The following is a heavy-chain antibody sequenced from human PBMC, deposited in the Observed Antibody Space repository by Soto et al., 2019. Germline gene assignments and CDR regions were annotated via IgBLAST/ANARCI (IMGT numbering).Heavy chain of an antibody. J-gene: IGHJ4*01. V-gene: IGHV3-73*01. CDR3: TRSNYYDSSGSRPDFDY. CDR1: GFTFSGSA. Sequence: GGSLTLSCAASGFTFSGSAMQWVRQAYGKGLEWVGRIRSKANSYATAYAASVKGRFTISRDDSKNTAYLQMNSLKTEDTAVYYCTRSNYYDSSGSRPDFDYWGRGTLVTVSS. D-gene: IGHD3-22*01. CDR2: IRSKANSYAT.